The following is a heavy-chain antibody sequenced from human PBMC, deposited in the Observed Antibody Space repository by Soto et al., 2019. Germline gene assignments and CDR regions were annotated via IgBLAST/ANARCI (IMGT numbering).Heavy chain of an antibody. CDR2: INTNTGNP. CDR1: GYTFTSYA. D-gene: IGHD6-6*01. CDR3: AIDTNEYSSSFSFDY. Sequence: ASVKVSCKASGYTFTSYAMNWVRQAPGQGLEWKGWINTNTGNPTYAQGFTGRFVFSLDTSVSTAYLQICSLKAEDTAVYYCAIDTNEYSSSFSFDYWGQGTLVTVSS. V-gene: IGHV7-4-1*01. J-gene: IGHJ4*02.